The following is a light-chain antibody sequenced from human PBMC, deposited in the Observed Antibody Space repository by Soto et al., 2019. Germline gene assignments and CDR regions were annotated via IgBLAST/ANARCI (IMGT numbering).Light chain of an antibody. CDR3: QQYKNWLTWT. V-gene: IGKV3-15*01. Sequence: EIVMTQSPATLSVSPGERATLSCRASQSVSSNLAWYQQKPGRAPRLLIYGASTRATGMPVRFSGSGSGTEFTLTISSLQSEDFAVYYCQQYKNWLTWTFGQGTKVEIK. CDR2: GAS. CDR1: QSVSSN. J-gene: IGKJ1*01.